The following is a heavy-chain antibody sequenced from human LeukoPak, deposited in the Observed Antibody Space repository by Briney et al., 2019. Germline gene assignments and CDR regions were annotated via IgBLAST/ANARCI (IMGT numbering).Heavy chain of an antibody. CDR2: IDPSDSYT. CDR3: ARHFRGAVATYYFDY. V-gene: IGHV5-10-1*01. D-gene: IGHD6-19*01. Sequence: PGESLRISCKGSGYSFSNYWINWVRQMPGKGLEWMGRIDPSDSYTNYSPSFQGHVTISADKSVTTAYLQWSSLKASDAAMYYCARHFRGAVATYYFDYWGQGTLVTVSS. J-gene: IGHJ4*02. CDR1: GYSFSNYW.